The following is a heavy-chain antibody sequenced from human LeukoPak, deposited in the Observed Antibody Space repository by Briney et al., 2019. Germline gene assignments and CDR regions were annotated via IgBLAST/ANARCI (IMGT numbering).Heavy chain of an antibody. D-gene: IGHD3-10*01. CDR3: AKSSGSYSHYFDY. CDR1: GFTLSSYA. CDR2: LGISGDYA. Sequence: GGSLRLSCVASGFTLSSYAVSWVRQAPGKGLQWVSSLGISGDYAWYAGSVKGRFTISRDNSKNSLYLQMNSLRTEDTALYYCAKSSGSYSHYFDYWGQGTLVTVSS. V-gene: IGHV3-43*02. J-gene: IGHJ4*02.